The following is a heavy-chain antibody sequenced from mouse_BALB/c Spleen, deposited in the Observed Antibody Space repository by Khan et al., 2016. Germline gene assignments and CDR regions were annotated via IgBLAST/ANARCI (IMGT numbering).Heavy chain of an antibody. CDR1: GYTFSSYW. CDR3: ARLVSVCGTIMDY. Sequence: QVQLQPPGAELMKPGASVKISCKATGYTFSSYWIEWVKQRPGHGLEWIGEILPGSGSTNYNEKFKGKATFTADTSSNTAYMQLSSLTSEDSAVCYCARLVSVCGTIMDYWVQGTSVTVSS. V-gene: IGHV1-9*01. D-gene: IGHD4-1*01. J-gene: IGHJ4*01. CDR2: ILPGSGST.